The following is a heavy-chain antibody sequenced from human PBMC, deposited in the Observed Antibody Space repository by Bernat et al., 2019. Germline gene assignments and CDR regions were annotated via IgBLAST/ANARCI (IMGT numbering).Heavy chain of an antibody. D-gene: IGHD3-22*01. Sequence: EVQLLESGGGLVQPGGSLRLSCAASGFTFLSYAMSWVRKAPGKGLEWVSAMSVSGIDTYYTDSVKGRFTISGDNSKDTLYLQMNSLRAGDTAVYFCVKGDYYYHDSSAYLDHSRQGTLVTVTS. CDR2: MSVSGIDT. V-gene: IGHV3-23*01. CDR1: GFTFLSYA. J-gene: IGHJ4*02. CDR3: VKGDYYYHDSSAYLDH.